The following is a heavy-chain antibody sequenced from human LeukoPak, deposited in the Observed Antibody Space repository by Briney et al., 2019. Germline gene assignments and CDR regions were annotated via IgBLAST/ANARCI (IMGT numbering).Heavy chain of an antibody. CDR1: GFTFSSYS. D-gene: IGHD3-3*01. CDR2: ISSSSSTI. Sequence: GGSLRLSCAASGFTFSSYSMNWVRQAPGKGLEWVSYISSSSSTIYYADSVKGRFTISRDNSKNTLYLQMNSLRAEDTAVYYCVLKAGTIFRDWYFDLWGRGTLVTVSS. J-gene: IGHJ2*01. CDR3: VLKAGTIFRDWYFDL. V-gene: IGHV3-48*01.